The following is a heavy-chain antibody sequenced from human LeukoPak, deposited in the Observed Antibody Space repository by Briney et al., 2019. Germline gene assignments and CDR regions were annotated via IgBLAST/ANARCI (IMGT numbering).Heavy chain of an antibody. CDR2: INSDGSST. CDR3: AKDDGGYYYDSSGLGAFDI. Sequence: GGSLRLSCAASGFTFSSYGMHWVRQAPGKGLVWVSRINSDGSSTTYADSVKGRFTISRDNAKNTLYLQMNSLSAEDTAVYYCAKDDGGYYYDSSGLGAFDIWGQGTMVTVSS. V-gene: IGHV3-74*01. D-gene: IGHD3-22*01. J-gene: IGHJ3*02. CDR1: GFTFSSYG.